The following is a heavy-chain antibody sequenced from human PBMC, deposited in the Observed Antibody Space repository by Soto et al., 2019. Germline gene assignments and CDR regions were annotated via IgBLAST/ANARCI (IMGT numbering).Heavy chain of an antibody. D-gene: IGHD4-4*01. Sequence: EVLLVESGGGLVQPGGSLRLSCAASGFTLSSYWMRWVRQVPGKGLEWVANIKQDGSEKYYVDSVKGRFTISRDNAKNSLYLQMNSLRAEDTAVYYCALAGYDSNYYAVTPLSAGHFWGQGTLVTVSS. CDR3: ALAGYDSNYYAVTPLSAGHF. J-gene: IGHJ4*02. CDR1: GFTLSSYW. CDR2: IKQDGSEK. V-gene: IGHV3-7*03.